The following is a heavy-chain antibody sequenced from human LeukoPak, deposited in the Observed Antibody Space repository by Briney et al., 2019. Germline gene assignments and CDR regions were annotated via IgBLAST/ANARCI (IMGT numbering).Heavy chain of an antibody. D-gene: IGHD6-19*01. CDR1: GYIFTTYY. J-gene: IGHJ4*02. CDR2: INPSSNKT. CDR3: ARGLYDSGWSSKDY. V-gene: IGHV1-46*01. Sequence: ASVKVSCKASGYIFTTYYIHWVRQAPGQGREWVGKINPSSNKTNYAQKFQDRVTMTRDTSTSTVFMDLGSLRSEDTAMYYCARGLYDSGWSSKDYWGQGTLVTVSS.